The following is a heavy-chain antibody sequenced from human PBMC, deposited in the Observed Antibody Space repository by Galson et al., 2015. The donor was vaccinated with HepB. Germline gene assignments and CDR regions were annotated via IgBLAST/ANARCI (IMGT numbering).Heavy chain of an antibody. CDR1: GFTFSNAW. Sequence: SLRLSCAASGFTFSNAWMSWVRQAPGKGLEWVGRIKSKTDGGTTDYAAPVKGRFTISRDDSKNTLYLQMNSLKTEDTAVYYCTTDLYYDILTGYSAFNYWGQGTLVTVSS. V-gene: IGHV3-15*01. CDR2: IKSKTDGGTT. CDR3: TTDLYYDILTGYSAFNY. D-gene: IGHD3-9*01. J-gene: IGHJ4*02.